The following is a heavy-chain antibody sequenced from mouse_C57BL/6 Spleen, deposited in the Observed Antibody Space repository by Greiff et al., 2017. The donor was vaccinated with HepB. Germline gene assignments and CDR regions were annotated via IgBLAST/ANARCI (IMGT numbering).Heavy chain of an antibody. CDR1: GYTFTSYW. V-gene: IGHV1-52*01. D-gene: IGHD2-5*01. CDR3: ARGDSNLDY. J-gene: IGHJ2*01. Sequence: QVQLQQPGAELVRPGSSVKLSCKASGYTFTSYWMQWVKQRPIQGLEWIGNIDPSDSETHYNQKFKDKATLTVDKSSSTAYMQLSSLTSEDSAVYYCARGDSNLDYWGQGTTLTVSS. CDR2: IDPSDSET.